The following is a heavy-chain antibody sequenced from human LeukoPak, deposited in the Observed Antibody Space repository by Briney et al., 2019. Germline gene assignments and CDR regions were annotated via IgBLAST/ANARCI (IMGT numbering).Heavy chain of an antibody. CDR1: GFTFSGYS. CDR3: ARDRAANQDWVEFDP. Sequence: GGSLRLSCAASGFTFSGYSMSWVRQAPGKGLEWVGLIRDSGEAFYADFARGRFAISRDESENTLYLQMNSLRAEDTAVYFCARDRAANQDWVEFDPWGQGTPVIVSS. D-gene: IGHD3/OR15-3a*01. J-gene: IGHJ5*02. CDR2: IRDSGEA. V-gene: IGHV3-66*03.